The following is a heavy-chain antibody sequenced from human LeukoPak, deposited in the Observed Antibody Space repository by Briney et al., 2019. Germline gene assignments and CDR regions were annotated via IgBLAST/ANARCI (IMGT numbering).Heavy chain of an antibody. CDR1: GGSVSTGGNY. D-gene: IGHD5-18*01. J-gene: IGHJ4*02. V-gene: IGHV4-31*03. Sequence: SQTLSLTCTVSGGSVSTGGNYWSWIRQHPGKGLEWIGYIYYSGSTYQNPSLKSRVTISLDMSKNQFSLKMNALTAADTAVYYCARGDVDTAMVPYFDYWGQGTLVTVSS. CDR2: IYYSGST. CDR3: ARGDVDTAMVPYFDY.